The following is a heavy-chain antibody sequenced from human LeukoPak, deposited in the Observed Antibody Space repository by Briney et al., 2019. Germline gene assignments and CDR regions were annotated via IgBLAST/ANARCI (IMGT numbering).Heavy chain of an antibody. Sequence: SETLSLTCTVSGGSISSYYWSWIRQPPGKGLEWIGYIYYSGSTNYNPSLRSRVTISVDTSKNQFSLKLSSVTAADTAVYYCAREAATFEEGFDYWGQGTLVTVSS. D-gene: IGHD3-16*01. CDR2: IYYSGST. J-gene: IGHJ4*02. CDR3: AREAATFEEGFDY. V-gene: IGHV4-59*01. CDR1: GGSISSYY.